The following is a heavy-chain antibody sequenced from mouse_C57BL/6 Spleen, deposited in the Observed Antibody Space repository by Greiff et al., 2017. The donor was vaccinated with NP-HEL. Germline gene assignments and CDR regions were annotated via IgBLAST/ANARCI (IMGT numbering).Heavy chain of an antibody. Sequence: VQLQESGAELAKSGASVKLSCKASGYTFTSYWMHWVKQRPGQGLEWIGYINPSSGYTKYNQKFKDKATLTADKSSSTAYMQLSSLTYEDSAVYYCASYDYDDAMDYWGQGTSVTVSS. CDR2: INPSSGYT. CDR3: ASYDYDDAMDY. CDR1: GYTFTSYW. J-gene: IGHJ4*01. D-gene: IGHD2-4*01. V-gene: IGHV1-7*01.